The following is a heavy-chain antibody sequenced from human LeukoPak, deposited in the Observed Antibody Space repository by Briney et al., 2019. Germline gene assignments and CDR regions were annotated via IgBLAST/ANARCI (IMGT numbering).Heavy chain of an antibody. CDR3: ARGGSEDIVVVPAAISPHYYYYYMDV. CDR1: GYTFTGYY. D-gene: IGHD2-2*01. V-gene: IGHV1-2*02. J-gene: IGHJ6*03. Sequence: ASVTVSCKASGYTFTGYYMDWVRQARGQGLEWMGWINPNSGDTNYAQKFQGRVTMTRDTSISTAYMELSRLRSDDTAVYYCARGGSEDIVVVPAAISPHYYYYYMDVWGKGTTVTVSS. CDR2: INPNSGDT.